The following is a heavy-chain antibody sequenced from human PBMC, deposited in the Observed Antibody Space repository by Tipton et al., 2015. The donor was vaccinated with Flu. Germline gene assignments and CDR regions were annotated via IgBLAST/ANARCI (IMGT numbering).Heavy chain of an antibody. CDR2: ISHSGDT. Sequence: TLSLTSVVSGGSISSGNWWSWVRQPPGKGLEWIGQISHSGDTNYNPPLMSRVTISVDRSKNQFSLRLTSVTAADAAVYYCARRDYSNYVSEPKNWFDPWGQGTLVTVSS. D-gene: IGHD4-11*01. V-gene: IGHV4-4*02. CDR3: ARRDYSNYVSEPKNWFDP. CDR1: GGSISSGNW. J-gene: IGHJ5*02.